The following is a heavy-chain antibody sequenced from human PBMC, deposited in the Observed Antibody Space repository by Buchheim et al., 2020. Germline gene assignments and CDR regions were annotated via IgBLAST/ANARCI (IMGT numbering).Heavy chain of an antibody. CDR2: TWYDGSNK. CDR1: GFTFSSYG. V-gene: IGHV3-33*01. Sequence: QVQLVESGGGVVQPGRSLRLSCAASGFTFSSYGMHWVRQAPGKGLEWVAVTWYDGSNKYYADSVKGRFTISRDNSKNTLYLQMNSLRAEDTAVYYCARDYDFWSGYGAPFDYWGQGTL. J-gene: IGHJ4*02. CDR3: ARDYDFWSGYGAPFDY. D-gene: IGHD3-3*01.